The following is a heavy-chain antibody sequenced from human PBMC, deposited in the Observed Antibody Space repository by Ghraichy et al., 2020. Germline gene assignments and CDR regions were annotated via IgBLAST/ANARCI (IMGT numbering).Heavy chain of an antibody. CDR3: ARGRTMVRGVIITRFRDGDFDY. V-gene: IGHV4-34*01. CDR2: INHSGST. D-gene: IGHD3-10*01. Sequence: SETLSLTCAVYGGSFSGYYWSWIRQPPGKGLEWIGEINHSGSTNYNPSLKSRVTISVDTSKNQFSLKLSSVTAADTAVYYCARGRTMVRGVIITRFRDGDFDYWGQGTLVTVSS. CDR1: GGSFSGYY. J-gene: IGHJ4*02.